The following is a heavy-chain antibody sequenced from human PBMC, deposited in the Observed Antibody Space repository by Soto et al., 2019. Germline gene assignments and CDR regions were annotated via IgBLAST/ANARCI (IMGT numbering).Heavy chain of an antibody. CDR2: INAGNGNT. J-gene: IGHJ4*02. CDR3: AREYYYGSGPTY. Sequence: ASVKVSCKASGYTFTSYAMHWVRQAPGQRLEWMGWINAGNGNTKYSQKFQGRVTITRDTSASTAYVELRSLRSDDTAVYYCAREYYYGSGPTYWGQGTLVTVSS. D-gene: IGHD3-10*01. V-gene: IGHV1-3*01. CDR1: GYTFTSYA.